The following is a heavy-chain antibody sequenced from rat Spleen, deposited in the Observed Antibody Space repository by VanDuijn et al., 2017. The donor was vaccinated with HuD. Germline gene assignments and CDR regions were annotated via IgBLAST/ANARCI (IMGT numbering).Heavy chain of an antibody. CDR1: GYSITSSYR. Sequence: EVQLQESGPGLVKPSQSLSLTCSVTGYSITSSYRWNWIRKFPGNKLEWMGYINSADSTNYNPPLKSRTSITRDTSKNQFFLQVNSVTTEDTATYYCARAYYSSYIYADYWGQGVMVTVSS. D-gene: IGHD1-2*01. J-gene: IGHJ2*01. CDR3: ARAYYSSYIYADY. CDR2: INSADST. V-gene: IGHV3-3*01.